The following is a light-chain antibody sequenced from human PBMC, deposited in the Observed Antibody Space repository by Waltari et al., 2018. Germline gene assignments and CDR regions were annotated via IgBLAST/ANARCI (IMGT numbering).Light chain of an antibody. V-gene: IGLV2-14*03. CDR2: DVN. CDR3: SSYTSTSTYV. J-gene: IGLJ1*01. CDR1: SSDLGGYNY. Sequence: QSALTQPASVSGSPGQSITISCTGTSSDLGGYNYVPWYQQHPGKGPKLMIYDVNNRPSGVSNRFSGSKSGNTASLTISGLQAEDEADYYCSSYTSTSTYVFGGGTKVTVL.